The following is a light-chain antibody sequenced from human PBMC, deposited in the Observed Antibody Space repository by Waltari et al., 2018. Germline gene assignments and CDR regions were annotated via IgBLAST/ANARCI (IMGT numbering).Light chain of an antibody. Sequence: QSALTQPRSVSRSPGPSVTMSCTGTSRDIGAYEYVSWYQQHPGKAPKLIIHDIYRRPSGVPDRFSASKSGNTASLTISGLQADDEADYYCCSYTGRKTWVFGGGTKVTVL. J-gene: IGLJ3*02. CDR1: SRDIGAYEY. CDR2: DIY. V-gene: IGLV2-11*01. CDR3: CSYTGRKTWV.